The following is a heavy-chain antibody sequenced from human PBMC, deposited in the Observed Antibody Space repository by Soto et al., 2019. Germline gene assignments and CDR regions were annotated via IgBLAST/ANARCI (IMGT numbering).Heavy chain of an antibody. CDR2: ISAYNGIA. CDR3: ASNFAKYSGYDWDAFDI. Sequence: GASVKVSCKASGYTFTSYGISWVRQAPGQGLEWMGWISAYNGIANYAQKFQGRVTVTADKSTSTAYMELSSLRSEDTAVYYCASNFAKYSGYDWDAFDIWGQGTMVTVSS. CDR1: GYTFTSYG. V-gene: IGHV1-18*01. J-gene: IGHJ3*02. D-gene: IGHD5-12*01.